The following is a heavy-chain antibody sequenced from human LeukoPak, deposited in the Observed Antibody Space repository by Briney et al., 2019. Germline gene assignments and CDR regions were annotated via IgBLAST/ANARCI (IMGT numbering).Heavy chain of an antibody. D-gene: IGHD4-11*01. V-gene: IGHV4-59*12. J-gene: IGHJ6*02. Sequence: PSETLSLTCTVSGGSISSYYWSWIRQPPGKGLEWIGYIYYSGSTNYNPSLKSRVTISVDTSKNQFSLKLSSVTAADTAVYYCARDSAVTNNYYYYGMDVWGQGTTVTVSS. CDR1: GGSISSYY. CDR2: IYYSGST. CDR3: ARDSAVTNNYYYYGMDV.